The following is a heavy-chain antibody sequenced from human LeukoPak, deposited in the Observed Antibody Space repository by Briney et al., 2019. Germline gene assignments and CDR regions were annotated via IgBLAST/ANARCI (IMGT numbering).Heavy chain of an antibody. D-gene: IGHD3-10*01. CDR2: IYCSGTT. CDR3: AREITMVRGVIFPRGGNWFDP. V-gene: IGHV4-59*12. Sequence: SETLSLTCTVSGGSISSYYWSWIRQPPGKGLVWIGYIYCSGTTNYNPSLKTRVTLSVDTSKNQFSLKLSSVTAADTAVYYCAREITMVRGVIFPRGGNWFDPWGQGTLVTVSS. J-gene: IGHJ5*02. CDR1: GGSISSYY.